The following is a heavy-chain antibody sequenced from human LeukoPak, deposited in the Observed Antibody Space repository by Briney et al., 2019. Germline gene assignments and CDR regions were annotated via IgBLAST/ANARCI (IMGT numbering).Heavy chain of an antibody. Sequence: GESLKISCKGSGYSFTSYWISWVRQMPGKGLEWMGRIDPSDSYTNYSPPFQGHVTISADKSISTAYLQWSSLKASDTAMYYCARQPIADFWSGYSENWFDPWGQGTLVTVSS. CDR2: IDPSDSYT. D-gene: IGHD3-3*01. J-gene: IGHJ5*02. V-gene: IGHV5-10-1*01. CDR3: ARQPIADFWSGYSENWFDP. CDR1: GYSFTSYW.